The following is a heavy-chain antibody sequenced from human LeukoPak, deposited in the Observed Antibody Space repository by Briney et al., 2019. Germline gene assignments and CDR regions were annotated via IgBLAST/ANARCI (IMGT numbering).Heavy chain of an antibody. CDR1: GYTFTGYY. V-gene: IGHV1-2*06. CDR3: ATGRGYCSTTSCPPSPFDY. J-gene: IGHJ4*02. D-gene: IGHD2-2*01. Sequence: VASVKVSCKASGYTFTGYYMHWVRQAPGQGLEWMGRINPNSGGTNYAQKFQGRVTMTRDTSISTAYMELSRLRSDDTAVYYCATGRGYCSTTSCPPSPFDYWGQGTLVTVSS. CDR2: INPNSGGT.